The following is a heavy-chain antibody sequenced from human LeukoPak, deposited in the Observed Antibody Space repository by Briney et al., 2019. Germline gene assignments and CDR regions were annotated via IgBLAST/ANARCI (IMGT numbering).Heavy chain of an antibody. CDR2: IIPILGIA. CDR3: ARDDYGGSHFDY. D-gene: IGHD4-23*01. Sequence: SVKVSCKASGGTFSSYAISWVRQAPGQGLEWMGRIIPILGIANYAQKFQGRVTITADKSTSTAYMELSSLRSEDTAVYYCARDDYGGSHFDYWGQGTLVTISS. CDR1: GGTFSSYA. V-gene: IGHV1-69*04. J-gene: IGHJ4*02.